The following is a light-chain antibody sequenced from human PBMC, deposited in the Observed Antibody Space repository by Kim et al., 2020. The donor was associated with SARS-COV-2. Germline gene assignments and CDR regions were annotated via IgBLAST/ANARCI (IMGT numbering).Light chain of an antibody. CDR3: SSFTTGSNTDYV. CDR2: DVT. J-gene: IGLJ1*01. V-gene: IGLV2-14*03. CDR1: SSDIGDYDY. Sequence: SIPISCTGTSSDIGDYDYVSWYQQLPGKAPKLLIYDVTNRPSGVSTRFSGSKSGNTASLTISGLQTEDEADYYCSSFTTGSNTDYVFGIGTKVTVL.